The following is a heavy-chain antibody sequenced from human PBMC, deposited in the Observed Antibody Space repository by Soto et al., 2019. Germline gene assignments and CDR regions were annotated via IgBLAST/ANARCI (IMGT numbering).Heavy chain of an antibody. CDR2: ISYDGSNK. D-gene: IGHD2-2*01. V-gene: IGHV3-30*03. CDR1: GFTFSNYG. CDR3: AGISTNYGMDV. J-gene: IGHJ6*02. Sequence: PGGSLRLSCAASGFTFSNYGIHWVRQAPGKGLEWVAVISYDGSNKNHADTVKGRFTVSRDNPKNTLYLQMNSLTAEDTAVYYCAGISTNYGMDVWGQGTTVTVSS.